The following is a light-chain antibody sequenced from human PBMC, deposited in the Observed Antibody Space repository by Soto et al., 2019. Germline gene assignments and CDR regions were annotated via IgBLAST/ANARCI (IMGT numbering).Light chain of an antibody. Sequence: DIQMTQSPSTLSASVGDRVTITCRASQSISSWLAWYQQKPGKAPKLLIYKASSLESGVPSRFNDSGSGTEFTLTISSLQPDDFATYYCQQYNSYPLTFGGGTKVEIK. CDR1: QSISSW. V-gene: IGKV1-5*03. J-gene: IGKJ4*01. CDR3: QQYNSYPLT. CDR2: KAS.